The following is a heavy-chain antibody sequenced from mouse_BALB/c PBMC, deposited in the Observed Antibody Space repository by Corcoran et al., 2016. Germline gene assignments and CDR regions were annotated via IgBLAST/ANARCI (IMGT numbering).Heavy chain of an antibody. Sequence: LVKTGASVKISCKASGYSFTGYYMHGVKQSHGKRLEWIGYIRCYNGATSYNQKLKGKATVTVDTSSRTASRQFTSLTSEDSAVYYCARSWDDYGYDYWGQCTTLTVSS. D-gene: IGHD1-2*01. CDR2: IRCYNGAT. J-gene: IGHJ2*01. CDR3: ARSWDDYGYDY. V-gene: IGHV1S34*01. CDR1: GYSFTGYY.